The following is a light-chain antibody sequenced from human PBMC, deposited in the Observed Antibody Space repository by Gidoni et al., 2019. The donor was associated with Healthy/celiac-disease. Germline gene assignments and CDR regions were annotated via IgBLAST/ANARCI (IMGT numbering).Light chain of an antibody. CDR3: QQSYSTLLFT. J-gene: IGKJ3*01. CDR1: QSISSY. V-gene: IGKV1-39*01. CDR2: AAS. Sequence: DIQMTQSPSSLSASVGDRVTITCRASQSISSYVNWYQQKPGKAPKLLIYAASSLQSGVPSRFSVSGSGTDFTLTISSLQPEDFATYYCQQSYSTLLFTFGPGTKVDIK.